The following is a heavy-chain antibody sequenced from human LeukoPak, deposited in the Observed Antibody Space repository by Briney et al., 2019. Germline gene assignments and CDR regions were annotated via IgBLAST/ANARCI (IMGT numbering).Heavy chain of an antibody. CDR1: GFNFDDYA. J-gene: IGHJ4*02. CDR3: ARTLEMATITFDY. CDR2: ISWNSGNI. V-gene: IGHV3-9*01. Sequence: GGSLRLSCAASGFNFDDYAMHWVRQAPGKGLEWVSGISWNSGNIVYADSVKGRFTISRDNSKNTLYLQMNSLRAEDTAVYYCARTLEMATITFDYWGQGTLVTVSS. D-gene: IGHD5-24*01.